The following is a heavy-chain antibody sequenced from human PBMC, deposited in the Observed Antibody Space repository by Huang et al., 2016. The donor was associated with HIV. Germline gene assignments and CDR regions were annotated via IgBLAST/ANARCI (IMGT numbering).Heavy chain of an antibody. CDR1: GYNFGTYW. CDR2: IYPGDLDT. CDR3: ARHFEGGSSSFIRYFDS. D-gene: IGHD6-6*01. Sequence: EVQLVQSGAEVKKPGESLRISCKGYGYNFGTYWIGWARQMPGTGLEWIGIIYPGDLDTRYSPSLQGQVTISVDNSINTAYLQGYSLKAADTAMYYCARHFEGGSSSFIRYFDSWGQGTLVTVSS. J-gene: IGHJ4*02. V-gene: IGHV5-51*01.